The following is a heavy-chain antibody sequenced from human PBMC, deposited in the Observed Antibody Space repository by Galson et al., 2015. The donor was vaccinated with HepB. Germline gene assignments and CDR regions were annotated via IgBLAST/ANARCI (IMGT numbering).Heavy chain of an antibody. CDR1: GFTFSSYA. D-gene: IGHD1-26*01. CDR3: ARDGGGVGAAYYFDY. Sequence: SLRLSCAASGFTFSSYAMHWVRQAPGKGLEWVAVISYDGSNKYYADSVKGRFTISRDNSKNTLYLQMNSLRAEDTAVYYCARDGGGVGAAYYFDYWGQGTLVTVSS. CDR2: ISYDGSNK. V-gene: IGHV3-30*04. J-gene: IGHJ4*02.